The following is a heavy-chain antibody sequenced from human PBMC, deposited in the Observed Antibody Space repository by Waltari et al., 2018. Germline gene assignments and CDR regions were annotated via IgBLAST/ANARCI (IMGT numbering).Heavy chain of an antibody. CDR2: ISSNNNYI. D-gene: IGHD4-17*01. V-gene: IGHV3-21*06. Sequence: EMQLVESGGGLVKPGGSLRLSCSASGFDFSSCTMNWVRQAPGKGVEWVSSISSNNNYIYYADSVKGRFTVSRDNTKNSLYLQMNSLRAEDTALYYCARDLDYGDYYGLDVWGQGTTVTVSS. J-gene: IGHJ6*01. CDR1: GFDFSSCT. CDR3: ARDLDYGDYYGLDV.